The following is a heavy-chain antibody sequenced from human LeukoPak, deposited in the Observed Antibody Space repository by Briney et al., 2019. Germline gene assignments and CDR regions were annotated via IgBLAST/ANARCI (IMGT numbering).Heavy chain of an antibody. D-gene: IGHD5-18*01. J-gene: IGHJ4*02. CDR2: ISWDGGST. CDR1: GSTFDDYA. CDR3: AKEGGTAMVTLDY. V-gene: IGHV3-43D*04. Sequence: GGSLRLSCAASGSTFDDYAMHWVRQAPGKGLEWVSLISWDGGSTYYADSVKGRFTISRDNSKNSLYLQMNSLRAEDTALYYCAKEGGTAMVTLDYWGQGTLVTVSS.